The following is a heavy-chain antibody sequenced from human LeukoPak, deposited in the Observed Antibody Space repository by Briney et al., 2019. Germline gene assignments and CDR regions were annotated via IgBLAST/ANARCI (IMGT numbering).Heavy chain of an antibody. V-gene: IGHV3-23*01. J-gene: IGHJ4*02. Sequence: GGSLRPPCVAFGFTISDYAMSWVRQAPGKGLEWVSVINSSGGSTFYAVSVKGRFTISRDTSKNTLDLQMNSLRAEDTALYYCAKGRRSNSWYEELDHWGRGCLVTVSS. CDR2: INSSGGST. CDR3: AKGRRSNSWYEELDH. D-gene: IGHD6-13*01. CDR1: GFTISDYA.